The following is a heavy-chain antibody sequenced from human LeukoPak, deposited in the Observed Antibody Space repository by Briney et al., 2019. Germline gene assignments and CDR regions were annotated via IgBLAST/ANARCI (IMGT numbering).Heavy chain of an antibody. CDR1: GYTFTSYG. J-gene: IGHJ4*02. Sequence: ASVKVSCKASGYTFTSYGISWVRQAPGQGLEWMGWISAYNGNTNYAQKLQGRVTMTTDTSTSTAYMGLRSLRSDDTAVYYCARVFLGYDILTGYYMAHFDYWGQGTLVTVSS. CDR3: ARVFLGYDILTGYYMAHFDY. D-gene: IGHD3-9*01. CDR2: ISAYNGNT. V-gene: IGHV1-18*01.